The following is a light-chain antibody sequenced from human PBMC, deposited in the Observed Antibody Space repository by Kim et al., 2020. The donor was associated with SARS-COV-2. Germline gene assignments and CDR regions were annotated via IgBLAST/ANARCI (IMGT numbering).Light chain of an antibody. J-gene: IGKJ4*01. V-gene: IGKV3-11*01. CDR1: HNVDIN. CDR3: QQRFSWPLT. Sequence: LFPGESATLSCRASHNVDINLAWYQQTPGQPPRLLIYDAAIRAAGIPDRFSGSGSGTDFTLTISSLEPEDFVVYYCQQRFSWPLTFGGGTKVDIK. CDR2: DAA.